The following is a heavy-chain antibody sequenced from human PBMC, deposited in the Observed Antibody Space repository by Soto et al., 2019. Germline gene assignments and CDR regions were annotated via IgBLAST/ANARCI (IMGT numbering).Heavy chain of an antibody. CDR2: INHSGST. CDR1: GGSFSGYY. Sequence: SETLSLTCAVYGGSFSGYYWSWIRQPPGKGLEWIGEINHSGSTNYNPSLKSRVTISVDTSKNQSSLKLSSVTAADTAVYYCARGGVWFGELLSGKSRPSGTSTRLWWFDPWGQGTLVTVSS. CDR3: ARGGVWFGELLSGKSRPSGTSTRLWWFDP. J-gene: IGHJ5*02. V-gene: IGHV4-34*01. D-gene: IGHD3-10*01.